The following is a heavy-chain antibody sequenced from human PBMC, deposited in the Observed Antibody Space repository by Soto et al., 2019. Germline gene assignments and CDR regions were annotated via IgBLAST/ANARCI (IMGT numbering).Heavy chain of an antibody. V-gene: IGHV3-30-3*01. CDR1: GITFINHA. Sequence: GGSLRLSCAASGITFINHAMHWVRQAPGKGLEWVAVISNDGTNKYYVDSVKGRFTISRDNSKYTLYLQMNSLRGEDTAVYYCASDDDDSSDYYRKFDYWGQGTLVNVSS. D-gene: IGHD3-22*01. J-gene: IGHJ4*02. CDR3: ASDDDDSSDYYRKFDY. CDR2: ISNDGTNK.